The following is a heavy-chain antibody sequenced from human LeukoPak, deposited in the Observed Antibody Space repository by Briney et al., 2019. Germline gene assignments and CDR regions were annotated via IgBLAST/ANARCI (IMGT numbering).Heavy chain of an antibody. CDR2: ISFYGSYK. D-gene: IGHD6-13*01. V-gene: IGHV3-30*18. CDR3: AKDRVTAAGYYFDY. J-gene: IGHJ4*02. CDR1: GFTFSSYG. Sequence: GGSLRLSCAASGFTFSSYGMHWVRQAPGKGREGVAVISFYGSYKYYADSVKGRFTISRDNSKNTLYLQMNSLRAEDTAVYYCAKDRVTAAGYYFDYWGQGTLVTVSS.